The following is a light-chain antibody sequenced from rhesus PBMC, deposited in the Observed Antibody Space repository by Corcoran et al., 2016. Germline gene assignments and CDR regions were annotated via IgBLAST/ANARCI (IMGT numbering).Light chain of an antibody. Sequence: IVMTQSPATLSLSPGERATLSCRASQRVSSNLALYQQKPGQAPRLLIYYAPNRATGIPDRCSGRGSGTDFTLTISSLEPEDVGVYYCQQYNNWLTFGGGTKVELK. CDR2: YAP. V-gene: IGKV3-35*01. CDR1: QRVSSN. J-gene: IGKJ4*01. CDR3: QQYNNWLT.